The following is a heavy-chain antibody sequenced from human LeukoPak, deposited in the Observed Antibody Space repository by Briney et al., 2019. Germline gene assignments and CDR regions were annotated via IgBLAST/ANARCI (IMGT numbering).Heavy chain of an antibody. CDR1: GGSISSYY. CDR3: ARHLRSYGPFDY. V-gene: IGHV4-59*08. CDR2: IYYSGST. J-gene: IGHJ4*02. D-gene: IGHD5-18*01. Sequence: SETLSLTCAVSGGSISSYYWSWIRQPPGKGLEWIGYIYYSGSTNYNPSLKSRVTISLDTSKSQFSLKLSSVTAAETAVYFCARHLRSYGPFDYWGQGTLVTVSS.